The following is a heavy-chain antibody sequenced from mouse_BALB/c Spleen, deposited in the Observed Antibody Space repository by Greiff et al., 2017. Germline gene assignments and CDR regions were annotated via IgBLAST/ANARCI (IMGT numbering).Heavy chain of an antibody. J-gene: IGHJ1*01. D-gene: IGHD1-1*01. CDR1: GYAFSSYR. Sequence: VQLQQSGAELVRPGSSVKISCKASGYAFSSYRMNWVKQRPGQGLEWIGQIYPGDGDTNYNGKFKGKATLTADKSSSTAYMQLSSLTSEDSAVYFCARDYGSSHWYFDVGGAGTTGTVSS. CDR3: ARDYGSSHWYFDV. CDR2: IYPGDGDT. V-gene: IGHV1-80*01.